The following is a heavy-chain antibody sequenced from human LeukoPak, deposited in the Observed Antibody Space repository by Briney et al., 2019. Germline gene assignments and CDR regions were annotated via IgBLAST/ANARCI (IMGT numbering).Heavy chain of an antibody. D-gene: IGHD3-22*01. CDR2: IYYSGST. Sequence: PSETLSLTCTVSGGSISSYYWSWIRQPPGKGLEWIGYIYYSGSTNYNPSLKSRVTISVDTSKNQFSLKLRSVTAADTAVYYCARAEKTYFYDSSGYWDWGQGSLVTVSS. J-gene: IGHJ4*02. CDR1: GGSISSYY. V-gene: IGHV4-59*01. CDR3: ARAEKTYFYDSSGYWD.